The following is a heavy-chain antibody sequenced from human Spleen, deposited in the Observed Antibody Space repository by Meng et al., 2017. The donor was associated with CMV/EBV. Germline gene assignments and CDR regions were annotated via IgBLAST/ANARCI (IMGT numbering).Heavy chain of an antibody. D-gene: IGHD2-2*01. CDR3: ARRKNYCSSTSCYYYYGMDV. V-gene: IGHV1-69*02. J-gene: IGHJ6*02. Sequence: SVKVSCKASGGTFSSYTISWVRQAPGQGLEWMGRIIPILGIANYAQKFQGRVTITADKSTSTAYMELSSLRSEDTAVYYCARRKNYCSSTSCYYYYGMDVWGQGTTVTVSS. CDR2: IIPILGIA. CDR1: GGTFSSYT.